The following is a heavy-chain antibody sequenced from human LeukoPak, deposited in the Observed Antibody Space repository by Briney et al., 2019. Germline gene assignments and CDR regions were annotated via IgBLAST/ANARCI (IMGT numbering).Heavy chain of an antibody. D-gene: IGHD3-3*01. Sequence: SETLSLTCTVSGGSISSYYWSWIRQPPGKGLEWIGYIYYSGSTNYNPSLKSRVTISVDTSKNQFSLKLSSVTAADTAVYYCARDGGNYDFWSGYSPSYWYFDLWGRGTLATVSS. CDR2: IYYSGST. V-gene: IGHV4-59*01. CDR1: GGSISSYY. CDR3: ARDGGNYDFWSGYSPSYWYFDL. J-gene: IGHJ2*01.